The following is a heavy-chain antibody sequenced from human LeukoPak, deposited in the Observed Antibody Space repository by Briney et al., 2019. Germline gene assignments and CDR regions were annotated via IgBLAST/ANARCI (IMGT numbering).Heavy chain of an antibody. Sequence: PSETLSLTCTVSGGSISSGGYYWSWIRQHPGKGLEWIGYIYYSGSTNYNPSLKSRVTISADTSKNQFSLKLSSVTAADTAVYYCARPYYGSGNAFDYWGQGTLVTV. CDR3: ARPYYGSGNAFDY. D-gene: IGHD3-10*01. J-gene: IGHJ4*02. CDR1: GGSISSGGYY. V-gene: IGHV4-61*08. CDR2: IYYSGST.